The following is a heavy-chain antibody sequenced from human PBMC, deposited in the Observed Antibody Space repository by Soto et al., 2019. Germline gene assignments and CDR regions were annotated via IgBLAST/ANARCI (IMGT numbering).Heavy chain of an antibody. CDR1: GGSINTFY. CDR2: IFSSGST. J-gene: IGHJ4*02. Sequence: SETLSLTCTVSGGSINTFYLSFFLHPALNGLEWIGRIFSSGSTSFNPSLESRVAMSVDTSKNHFSLNLSSVTAADMAVYYCAREGSYSAYNFAHGIQLWSFDFWGQGALVTVS. CDR3: AREGSYSAYNFAHGIQLWSFDF. D-gene: IGHD5-12*01. V-gene: IGHV4-4*07.